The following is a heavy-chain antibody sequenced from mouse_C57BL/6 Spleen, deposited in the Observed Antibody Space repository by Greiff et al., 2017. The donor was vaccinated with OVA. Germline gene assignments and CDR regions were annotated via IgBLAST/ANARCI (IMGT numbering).Heavy chain of an antibody. CDR2: IDPSDSET. CDR1: GYTFTSYW. V-gene: IGHV1-52*01. Sequence: QVHVKQPGAELVRPGSSVKLSCKASGYTFTSYWMHWVKQRPIQGLEWIGNIDPSDSETHYNQKFKDKATLTVDKSSSTAYMQLSSLTSEDSAVYYCERRGLDDGYYFDYWGQGTTLTVSS. CDR3: ERRGLDDGYYFDY. D-gene: IGHD2-3*01. J-gene: IGHJ2*01.